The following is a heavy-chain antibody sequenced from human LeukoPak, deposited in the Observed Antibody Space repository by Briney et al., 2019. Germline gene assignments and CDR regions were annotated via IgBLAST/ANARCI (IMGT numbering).Heavy chain of an antibody. Sequence: GGSLRLSCAASGFTFSSYAMHWVRQAPGKGLEYVSAISSNGGSTYYANSVKGRFTNSRDNSKNTLYLQMGSLRAEDMAVYYCARSPALDSSGYRTFYYYYGMDVWGQGTTVTVSS. J-gene: IGHJ6*02. V-gene: IGHV3-64*01. CDR2: ISSNGGST. CDR3: ARSPALDSSGYRTFYYYYGMDV. CDR1: GFTFSSYA. D-gene: IGHD3-22*01.